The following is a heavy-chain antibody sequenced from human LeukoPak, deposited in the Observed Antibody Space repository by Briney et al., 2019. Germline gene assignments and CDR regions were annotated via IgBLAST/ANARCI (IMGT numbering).Heavy chain of an antibody. CDR2: IYSGCTT. Sequence: GGSLRLSCAVSGFTVSGNYMSWVRQAPGKGLEWVSLIYSGCTTYYADSVKGRFTISRDNSKNTLYLQMNSLRAEDTAVYYCARRAGGYSHPYDYWGQGILVTVSS. CDR3: ARRAGGYSHPYDY. V-gene: IGHV3-53*01. J-gene: IGHJ4*02. CDR1: GFTVSGNY. D-gene: IGHD4-23*01.